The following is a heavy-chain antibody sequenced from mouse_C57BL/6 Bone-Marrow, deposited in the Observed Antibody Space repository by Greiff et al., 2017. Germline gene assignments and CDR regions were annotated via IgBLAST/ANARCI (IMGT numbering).Heavy chain of an antibody. V-gene: IGHV3-8*01. Sequence: EVNVVESGPGLAKPSQTLSLTCSVTGYSITSDYWNWIRKFPGNKLEYMGYISYSGSTYYNPSHKSRISITRDTSKNQYYLQLNSVTTEDTATYYCARYYYGSTRYFDVWGTGTTVTVSS. CDR2: ISYSGST. CDR1: GYSITSDY. CDR3: ARYYYGSTRYFDV. D-gene: IGHD1-1*01. J-gene: IGHJ1*03.